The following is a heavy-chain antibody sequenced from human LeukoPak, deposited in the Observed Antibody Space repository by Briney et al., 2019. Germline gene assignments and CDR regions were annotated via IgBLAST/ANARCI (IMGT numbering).Heavy chain of an antibody. CDR3: ARDPGDSSGYYLGWFDP. D-gene: IGHD3-22*01. CDR2: IYYSGST. Sequence: SETLSLTCTVSGGSISSGGYYWSWIRQHPGKGLEWIGYIYYSGSTYYNPSLKSRVTISVDTSKNQFSLELSSVTAADTAVYYCARDPGDSSGYYLGWFDPWGQGTLVTVSS. CDR1: GGSISSGGYY. V-gene: IGHV4-31*03. J-gene: IGHJ5*02.